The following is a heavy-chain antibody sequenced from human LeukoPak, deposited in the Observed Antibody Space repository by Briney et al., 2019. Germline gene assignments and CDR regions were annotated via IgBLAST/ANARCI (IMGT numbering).Heavy chain of an antibody. CDR1: GFTFSTYG. D-gene: IGHD3-16*01. Sequence: PGGSLRLSCVASGFTFSTYGMIWVRQAPGKGPEWVSLVSNSGDTTNYADSVKGRFTISRDNSKNTLYLQMDSLRAEDTAAYYCANIGSSTFGSTGFWGQGTLVTVSS. J-gene: IGHJ4*02. CDR2: VSNSGDTT. CDR3: ANIGSSTFGSTGF. V-gene: IGHV3-23*01.